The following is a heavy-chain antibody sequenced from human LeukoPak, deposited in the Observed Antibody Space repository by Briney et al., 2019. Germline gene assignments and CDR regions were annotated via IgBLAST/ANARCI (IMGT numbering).Heavy chain of an antibody. CDR2: IYYSGST. D-gene: IGHD3-3*02. Sequence: SETLSLTCTVSGGSISSGGYYWRWIRQHPGKGLEWIGYIYYSGSTYYNPSLKSRVTISVDTSKNQFSLKLSSVTAADTAVYYCARGISHRKNFDYWGQGTLVTVSS. V-gene: IGHV4-31*03. J-gene: IGHJ4*02. CDR3: ARGISHRKNFDY. CDR1: GGSISSGGYY.